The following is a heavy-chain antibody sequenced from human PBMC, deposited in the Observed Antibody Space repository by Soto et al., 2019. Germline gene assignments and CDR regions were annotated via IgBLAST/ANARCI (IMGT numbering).Heavy chain of an antibody. CDR3: AMFIGSYNLNYYYGMDV. Sequence: EVQLVESGGGLVQPGGSLRLSCAASGFTLSSYEMNWVRQAPGKGLEWVSYISSSGSTIYYADSVKGRFTISRDNAKKSLYLQMNSLRAEDTAVYYCAMFIGSYNLNYYYGMDVWGQGTTVTVSS. CDR1: GFTLSSYE. CDR2: ISSSGSTI. V-gene: IGHV3-48*03. D-gene: IGHD1-26*01. J-gene: IGHJ6*02.